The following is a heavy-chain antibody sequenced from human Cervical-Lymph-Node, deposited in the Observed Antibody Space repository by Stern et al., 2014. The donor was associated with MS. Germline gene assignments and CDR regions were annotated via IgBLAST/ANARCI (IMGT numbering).Heavy chain of an antibody. V-gene: IGHV3-9*01. D-gene: IGHD3-16*01. CDR2: LGWNSEGR. Sequence: EVHLGESGAGLVKPGRSLRLSCEASGFTFNDFAMHLVRQAPGQGLERVAGLGWNSEGRGYADSVQGRFTISRDNAKSSLYLQMNSLTAEDTALYYCAKADDYAAGIDAWGQGTLVVVSS. J-gene: IGHJ5*02. CDR1: GFTFNDFA. CDR3: AKADDYAAGIDA.